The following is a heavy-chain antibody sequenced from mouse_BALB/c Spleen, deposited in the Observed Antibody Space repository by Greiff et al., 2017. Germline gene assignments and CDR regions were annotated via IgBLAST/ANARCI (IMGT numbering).Heavy chain of an antibody. V-gene: IGHV5-12-2*01. CDR2: ISNGGGST. Sequence: EVQVVESGGGLVQPGGSLKLSCAASGFTFSSYTMSWVRQTPEKRLEWVAYISNGGGSTYYPDTVKGRFTISRDNAKNTLYLQMSSLKSEDTAMYYCARRVYDCYPLWAMDYWGQGTSVAVSS. CDR3: ARRVYDCYPLWAMDY. J-gene: IGHJ4*01. CDR1: GFTFSSYT. D-gene: IGHD2-3*01.